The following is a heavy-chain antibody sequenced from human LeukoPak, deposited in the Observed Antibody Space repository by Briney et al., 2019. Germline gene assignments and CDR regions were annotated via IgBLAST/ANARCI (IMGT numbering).Heavy chain of an antibody. V-gene: IGHV4-39*01. CDR2: IYYTGST. J-gene: IGHJ4*02. Sequence: SETLSLTCSVSGGSISSDSSSSYFWAWIRQPPGRGMEWIGSIYYTGSTYYNPSLKSRVTIFVDTSNNQFSLKLSSVTAADTAVYYCARAEYYYDSSGYSDYWGQGTLVTVSS. CDR1: GGSISSDSSSSYF. D-gene: IGHD3-22*01. CDR3: ARAEYYYDSSGYSDY.